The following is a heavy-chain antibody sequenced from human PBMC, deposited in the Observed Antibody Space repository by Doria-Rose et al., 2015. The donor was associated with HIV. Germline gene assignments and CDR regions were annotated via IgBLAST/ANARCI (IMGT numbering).Heavy chain of an antibody. CDR2: MNPNSTNT. D-gene: IGHD4-17*01. Sequence: QVQLVESGTEVKTPGASVKVSCKASGYTFTNYDVTWVRQATGHGLEWMGWMNPNSTNTGYAQKFQGRVTMTRDTAISTAYMELSSLTSEDTAVYYCARGGTRWPFDYWGQGTLVTVSS. CDR3: ARGGTRWPFDY. CDR1: GYTFTNYD. J-gene: IGHJ4*02. V-gene: IGHV1-8*02.